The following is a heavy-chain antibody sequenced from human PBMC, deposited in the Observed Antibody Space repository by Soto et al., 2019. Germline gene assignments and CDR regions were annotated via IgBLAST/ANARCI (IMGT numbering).Heavy chain of an antibody. Sequence: LRLSCAASGFTFSSYAMHWVRQAPGKGLEWVAVISYDGSNKYYADSVKGRFTISRDNSKNTLYLQMNSLRAEDTAVYYCARDRIAAEFFDYWGQGTLVTVSS. CDR3: ARDRIAAEFFDY. CDR1: GFTFSSYA. CDR2: ISYDGSNK. J-gene: IGHJ4*02. V-gene: IGHV3-30-3*01. D-gene: IGHD6-13*01.